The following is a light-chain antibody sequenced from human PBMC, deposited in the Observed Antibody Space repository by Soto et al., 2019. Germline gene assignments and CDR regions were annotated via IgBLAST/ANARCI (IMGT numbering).Light chain of an antibody. J-gene: IGKJ5*01. CDR3: MQALQTPLT. CDR2: LGS. Sequence: DLVMPQSPLSLPVTPGEPASISCRSSQSLLHSNGYNYLDWYLQKQGQSPQLLLCLGSNRDSGVPDRFSGSGSGTDFTLKISRVEAEDVGVYYCMQALQTPLTFGQGTRLEIK. V-gene: IGKV2-28*01. CDR1: QSLLHSNGYNY.